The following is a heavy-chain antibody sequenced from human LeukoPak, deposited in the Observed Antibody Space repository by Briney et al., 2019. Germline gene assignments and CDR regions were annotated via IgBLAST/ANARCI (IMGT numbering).Heavy chain of an antibody. CDR2: INHSGRT. J-gene: IGHJ4*02. CDR3: ARGETLYDYVWGSYRYVPNFDY. V-gene: IGHV4-34*01. CDR1: GGSFSGFY. D-gene: IGHD3-16*02. Sequence: SETLSLTCAVSGGSFSGFYWSWIRQPPGKGLEWIGEINHSGRTNYNPSLKSRVTISVDTSKNQFSLKLSSVTAADTAVYYCARGETLYDYVWGSYRYVPNFDYWGQGTLVTVSS.